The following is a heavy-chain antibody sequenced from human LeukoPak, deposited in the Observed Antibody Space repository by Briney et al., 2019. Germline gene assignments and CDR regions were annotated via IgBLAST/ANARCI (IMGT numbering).Heavy chain of an antibody. CDR2: IYYSGST. CDR1: GGSISSYY. CDR3: ARLTCGGDCYSLDYYFDY. J-gene: IGHJ4*02. D-gene: IGHD2-21*02. V-gene: IGHV4-59*08. Sequence: PSETLSLTCIVSGGSISSYYWSWIRQPPGKGLEWIGYIYYSGSTNYNPSLKSRVTISVDTSKNQFSLKLSSVTAADTAVYYCARLTCGGDCYSLDYYFDYWGQGTLVTVSS.